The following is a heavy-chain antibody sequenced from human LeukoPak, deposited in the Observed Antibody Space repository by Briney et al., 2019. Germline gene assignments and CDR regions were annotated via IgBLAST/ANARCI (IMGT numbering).Heavy chain of an antibody. D-gene: IGHD3-22*01. CDR3: AKHSHDGSAPYYEVQLDY. V-gene: IGHV3-23*01. J-gene: IGHJ4*02. CDR1: GFTFDDYA. CDR2: ISRSGVAT. Sequence: GGSLRLSCAASGFTFDDYAMSWVRQAPGKGLEWVSTISRSGVATYYANSVKGRFTISRDNSKNTVYLQMNSLRAEDTAIYYCAKHSHDGSAPYYEVQLDYWGQGALVTVSS.